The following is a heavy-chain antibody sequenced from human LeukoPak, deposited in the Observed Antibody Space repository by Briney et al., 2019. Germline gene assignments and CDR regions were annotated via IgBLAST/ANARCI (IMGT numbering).Heavy chain of an antibody. CDR3: AKDQEQQLVRDYYYYGMDD. J-gene: IGHJ6*02. CDR1: GFTFSSYG. V-gene: IGHV3-30*18. D-gene: IGHD6-13*01. Sequence: GRSLRLSCAASGFTFSSYGMHWVRQAPGKGLEWVAVISYDGSNKYYADSVKGRFTISRDNSKNTLYLQMNSLRAEDTAVYYCAKDQEQQLVRDYYYYGMDDWGQGTTVTVSS. CDR2: ISYDGSNK.